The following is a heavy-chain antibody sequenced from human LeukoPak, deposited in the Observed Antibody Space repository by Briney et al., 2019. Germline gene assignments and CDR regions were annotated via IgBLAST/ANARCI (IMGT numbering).Heavy chain of an antibody. J-gene: IGHJ5*02. CDR3: ARAGYSSVNWFDP. V-gene: IGHV4-59*12. Sequence: PSETLSLTCTVSGGSISSYYWSWIRQPPGKGLEWIGYIYYSGSTNYNPSLKSRVTISVDTSKNQFFLKLSSVTAADTAVYYCARAGYSSVNWFDPWGQGTLVTVSS. CDR2: IYYSGST. D-gene: IGHD6-25*01. CDR1: GGSISSYY.